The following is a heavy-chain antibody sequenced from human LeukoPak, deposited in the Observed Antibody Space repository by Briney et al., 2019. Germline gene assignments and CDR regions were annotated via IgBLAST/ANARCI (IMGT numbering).Heavy chain of an antibody. CDR2: ISDSAGMT. V-gene: IGHV3-23*01. CDR1: GFTFSSYA. Sequence: GGSLRLACAASGFTFSSYAMAWVRQAPGKGLEWVSGISDSAGMTYYADSVKGRFTISRDNSKNTLYLQMNSLRTEDTAVYYCAKDGSRGYSNIWAEMATINWYFDLWGRGTLVTVSS. D-gene: IGHD5-24*01. CDR3: AKDGSRGYSNIWAEMATINWYFDL. J-gene: IGHJ2*01.